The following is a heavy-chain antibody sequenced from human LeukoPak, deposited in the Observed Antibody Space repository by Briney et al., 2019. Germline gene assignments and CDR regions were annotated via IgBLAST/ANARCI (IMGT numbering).Heavy chain of an antibody. J-gene: IGHJ4*02. CDR3: ASSYGEGGLYFDY. Sequence: GASVKVSCKASGYTFTTYNINWVRQAPGQGLEWMGWINPNSGGTNYAQKFQGRVTMTRDTSISTAYMELSRLRSDDTAVYYCASSYGEGGLYFDYWGQGTLVTVSS. D-gene: IGHD4-17*01. V-gene: IGHV1-2*02. CDR1: GYTFTTYN. CDR2: INPNSGGT.